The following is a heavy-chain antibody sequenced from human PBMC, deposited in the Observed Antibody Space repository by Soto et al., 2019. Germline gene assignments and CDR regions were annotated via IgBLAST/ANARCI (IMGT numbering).Heavy chain of an antibody. CDR3: ARPKSSSWSYYFDY. D-gene: IGHD6-13*01. Sequence: ASVKVSCKASGYTFTGYYMHWVRQAPGQGLEWMGWINPNSGGTNYAQKFQGRVTMTRGTSISTAYMELSRLRSDDTAVYYCARPKSSSWSYYFDYWGQGTLVTVSS. CDR2: INPNSGGT. V-gene: IGHV1-2*02. J-gene: IGHJ4*02. CDR1: GYTFTGYY.